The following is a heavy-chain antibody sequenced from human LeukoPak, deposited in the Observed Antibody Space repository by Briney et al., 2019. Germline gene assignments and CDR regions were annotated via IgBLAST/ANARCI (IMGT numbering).Heavy chain of an antibody. CDR2: IKQDGSEK. D-gene: IGHD1-26*01. CDR3: ARTLVGATAYYYYYMDV. CDR1: GFTFSSYW. Sequence: GGSLRLSCAASGFTFSSYWMSWVRQAPGKGLEWVANIKQDGSEKYYVDSVKGRFTISRDNAKNSLYLQMNSLRAEDTAVYYCARTLVGATAYYYYYMDVWGKGTTVTVSS. J-gene: IGHJ6*03. V-gene: IGHV3-7*01.